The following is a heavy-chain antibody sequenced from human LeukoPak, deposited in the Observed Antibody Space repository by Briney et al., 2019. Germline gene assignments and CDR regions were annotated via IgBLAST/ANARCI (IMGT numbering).Heavy chain of an antibody. J-gene: IGHJ3*02. CDR2: INPNSGGA. D-gene: IGHD4-17*01. CDR3: AKRDRTVTHAFDI. Sequence: ASVKVSCKTSGYTFSGYYMHWVRQAPGQGLEWMGWINPNSGGANYAQKLQGRVTMTGDTSISTAYMELSRLRSDDTAVYYCAKRDRTVTHAFDIWGQGTMVTVSS. V-gene: IGHV1-2*02. CDR1: GYTFSGYY.